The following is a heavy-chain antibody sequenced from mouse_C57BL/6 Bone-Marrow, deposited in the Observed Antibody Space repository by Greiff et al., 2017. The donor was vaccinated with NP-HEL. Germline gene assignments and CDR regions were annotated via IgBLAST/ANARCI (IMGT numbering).Heavy chain of an antibody. CDR3: ARYDYDLYWYCDV. J-gene: IGHJ1*03. Sequence: QVQLKQPGTELVKPGASVKLSCTASGYTFTSYWMHWVKQRPGQGLEWIGNIYPGNGGTKYNEKFTSKATLTVDKSSSTAYMQISSLTSEDSAVYYGARYDYDLYWYCDVWGTGTTVTVSA. V-gene: IGHV1-53*01. CDR2: IYPGNGGT. CDR1: GYTFTSYW. D-gene: IGHD2-4*01.